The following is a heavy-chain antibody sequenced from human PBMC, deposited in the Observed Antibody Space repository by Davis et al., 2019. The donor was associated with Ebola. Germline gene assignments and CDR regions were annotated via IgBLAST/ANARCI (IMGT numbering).Heavy chain of an antibody. CDR3: ASALGIYSPPDY. J-gene: IGHJ4*02. CDR2: ISAYNGNT. D-gene: IGHD5-12*01. Sequence: ASVKVSCKASGGTFSSYAISWARQAPGQGLEWMGWISAYNGNTNYAQKLQGRVTMTTDTSTSTAYMELRSLRSDDTAVYYCASALGIYSPPDYWGQGTLVTVSS. V-gene: IGHV1-18*01. CDR1: GGTFSSYA.